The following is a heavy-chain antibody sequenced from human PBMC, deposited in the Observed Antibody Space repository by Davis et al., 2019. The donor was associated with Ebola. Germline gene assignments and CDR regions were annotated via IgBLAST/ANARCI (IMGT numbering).Heavy chain of an antibody. D-gene: IGHD4-17*01. CDR3: ARHFGVYGDWGNWGTYYFDY. J-gene: IGHJ4*02. CDR1: GGSISSSSYY. Sequence: MPGGSLRLSCTVSGGSISSSSYYWGWIRQPPGKGLEWIGSIYYSGSTYYNPSLKSRVTISVDTSKNQFSLKLSSVTAADTAVYYCARHFGVYGDWGNWGTYYFDYWGQGTLVTVSS. CDR2: IYYSGST. V-gene: IGHV4-39*01.